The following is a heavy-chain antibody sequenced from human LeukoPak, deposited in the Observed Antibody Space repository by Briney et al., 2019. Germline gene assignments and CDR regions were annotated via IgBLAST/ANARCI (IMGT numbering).Heavy chain of an antibody. D-gene: IGHD3-22*01. CDR3: ARGDDSSGLLDH. CDR2: INHSGST. CDR1: GGSFSGYY. Sequence: SETLSLTCAVYGGSFSGYYWSWIRQPPGRGLEWIGEINHSGSTNYNPSLKSRVTISVDTSKNQFSLKLSSVTAADTAVYYCARGDDSSGLLDHWGQGTLVTVSS. V-gene: IGHV4-34*01. J-gene: IGHJ4*02.